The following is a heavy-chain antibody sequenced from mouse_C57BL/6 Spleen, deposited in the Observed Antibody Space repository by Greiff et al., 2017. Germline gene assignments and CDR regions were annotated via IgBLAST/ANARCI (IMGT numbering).Heavy chain of an antibody. V-gene: IGHV5-17*01. J-gene: IGHJ2*01. CDR1: GFTFSDYG. D-gene: IGHD1-1*01. Sequence: DVQLQESGGGLVKPGGSLKLSCAASGFTFSDYGMHWVRQAPEKGLEWVAYISSGSSTIYYADTVKGRFTISRDNAKNTLFLQMTSLRSEDTAMYYCARSYYYGSSSYYFDYWGQGTTLTVSS. CDR2: ISSGSSTI. CDR3: ARSYYYGSSSYYFDY.